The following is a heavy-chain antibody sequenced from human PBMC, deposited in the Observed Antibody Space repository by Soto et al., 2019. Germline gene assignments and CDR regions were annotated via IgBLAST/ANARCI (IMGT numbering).Heavy chain of an antibody. V-gene: IGHV3-49*03. CDR2: IRSKGYGGTT. CDR1: GFTFGDYA. Sequence: GGALRLSCTASGFTFGDYAVSGFRQAPGKGLEWVGFIRSKGYGGTTEYAASVKDRFTSSRDDSKSIAYLQMNSLKTEDTAVYYCTRARYRSAWAYYFDCWGQGTLVTVS. J-gene: IGHJ4*02. CDR3: TRARYRSAWAYYFDC. D-gene: IGHD6-19*01.